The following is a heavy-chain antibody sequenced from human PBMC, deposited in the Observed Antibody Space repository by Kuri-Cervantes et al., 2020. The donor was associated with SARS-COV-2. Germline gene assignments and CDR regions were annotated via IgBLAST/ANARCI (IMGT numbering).Heavy chain of an antibody. Sequence: GGSLRLSCKASGYTFTSYGISWVRQAPGQGLEWMGWISAYNGNTNYAQKLQGRVTMTTDTSTSTAYMELRSLRSGDTAVYYCARDGSSGWQYDYWGQGTLVTVSS. D-gene: IGHD6-19*01. CDR3: ARDGSSGWQYDY. J-gene: IGHJ4*02. CDR2: ISAYNGNT. CDR1: GYTFTSYG. V-gene: IGHV1-18*01.